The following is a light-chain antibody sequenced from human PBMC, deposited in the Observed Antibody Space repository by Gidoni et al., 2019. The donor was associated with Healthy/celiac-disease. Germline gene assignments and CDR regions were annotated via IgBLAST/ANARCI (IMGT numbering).Light chain of an antibody. CDR1: QSVLYSSNNRNY. CDR3: QQYYNTPQT. J-gene: IGKJ1*01. CDR2: WAS. Sequence: DIVMTQSPDPLAVSLGERATINCKSSQSVLYSSNNRNYLAWYQQKPGQPPKLLFYWASTRESGVPDRFSGSGSGTDFTLTISSLQAEDVAVYYCQQYYNTPQTFXXXTKVEIK. V-gene: IGKV4-1*01.